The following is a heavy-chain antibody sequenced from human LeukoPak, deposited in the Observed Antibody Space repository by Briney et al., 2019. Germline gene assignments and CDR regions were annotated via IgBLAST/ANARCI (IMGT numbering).Heavy chain of an antibody. CDR1: GFTFSSYA. Sequence: GGSLRLSCAGSGFTFSSYAMNWVRQAPGKGLEWVSGISGGGGSTYYADSVKGRFTISRDNSKNTVFLHMNNLRHEDTATYYCAKRVNGAFDIWGQGTMVSVSS. V-gene: IGHV3-23*01. CDR2: ISGGGGST. CDR3: AKRVNGAFDI. J-gene: IGHJ3*02.